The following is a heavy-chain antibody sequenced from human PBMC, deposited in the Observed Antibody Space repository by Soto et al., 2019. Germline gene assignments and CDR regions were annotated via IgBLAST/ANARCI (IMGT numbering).Heavy chain of an antibody. CDR3: ARGFVETAMAFDY. D-gene: IGHD5-18*01. CDR1: GASINSGGYF. Sequence: QVQLQESGPGLVKPSQTLSLACSVSGASINSGGYFWSWTRQLPGKGLEWIGYIHYSGSTYYNPSLKSRVVMSMDTSKNDFSLKLSSVTAADTAVFYCARGFVETAMAFDYWGQGALVTVSS. CDR2: IHYSGST. V-gene: IGHV4-31*03. J-gene: IGHJ4*02.